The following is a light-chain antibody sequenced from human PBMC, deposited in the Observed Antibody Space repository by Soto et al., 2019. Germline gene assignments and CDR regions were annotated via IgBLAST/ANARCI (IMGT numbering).Light chain of an antibody. CDR1: QSISAY. V-gene: IGKV1-39*01. Sequence: DIQMTQSPSSLSASVGDRITITCRASQSISAYLNWYQHKPGKAPKLLIFAPSTFQTGVPSRFSGSGSGTHFTLTISRLQPEDFATYYCQQTFSSPYTFAQGTKLEI. CDR2: APS. CDR3: QQTFSSPYT. J-gene: IGKJ2*01.